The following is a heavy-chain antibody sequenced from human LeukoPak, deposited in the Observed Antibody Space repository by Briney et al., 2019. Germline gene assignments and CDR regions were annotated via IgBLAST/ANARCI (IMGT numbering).Heavy chain of an antibody. D-gene: IGHD3-22*01. Sequence: SETLSLTCTVSGGSISSSGYYWGWIRQPPGKGLEWIGCIYYSGSTYYNPSLKSRVTISADTSKNQFSLKLRSVTAADTAVYYCARADDSSGPECAFDIWGQGTMVTVSS. J-gene: IGHJ3*02. V-gene: IGHV4-39*01. CDR1: GGSISSSGYY. CDR2: IYYSGST. CDR3: ARADDSSGPECAFDI.